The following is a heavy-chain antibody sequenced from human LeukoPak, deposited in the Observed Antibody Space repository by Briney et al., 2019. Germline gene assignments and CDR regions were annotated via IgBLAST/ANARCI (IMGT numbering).Heavy chain of an antibody. Sequence: SETLSLTCTVSGGSISPYYWSWIRQPPGKGLEWIGYIYYSGSTNYNPSLKSRVTISVDTSKNQFSLKLSSVTAADTAMYYCARGSYSSGWYDWWGQGTLVTVSS. J-gene: IGHJ5*01. D-gene: IGHD6-19*01. V-gene: IGHV4-59*01. CDR1: GGSISPYY. CDR2: IYYSGST. CDR3: ARGSYSSGWYDW.